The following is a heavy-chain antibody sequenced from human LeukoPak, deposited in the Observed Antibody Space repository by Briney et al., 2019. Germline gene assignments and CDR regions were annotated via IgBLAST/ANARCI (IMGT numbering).Heavy chain of an antibody. CDR2: ISGSGMLT. V-gene: IGHV3-23*01. D-gene: IGHD3-22*01. CDR3: AKYYYDSGGRGNDAFDV. J-gene: IGHJ3*01. CDR1: GFSFGSYA. Sequence: GGSLRLSCATSGFSFGSYAMSWVRQAPGKGLEWVSSISGSGMLTYYADSVRGRFAISRDNSKNTLYLQMSSLRAEDTATFYCAKYYYDSGGRGNDAFDVWGQGTTVTVSS.